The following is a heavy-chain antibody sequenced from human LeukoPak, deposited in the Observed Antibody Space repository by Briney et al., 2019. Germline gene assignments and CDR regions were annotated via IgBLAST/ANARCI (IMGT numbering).Heavy chain of an antibody. D-gene: IGHD1-1*01. CDR1: GYSISIGYY. Sequence: PSETLSLTCTVSGYSISIGYYRGWVRQPPGKGLEGIASIYYSGATSYKTSLKSRLTISLDASHTQFSLKLRSVTAAAKAVYYCAREDDYNAWNDYSSRDYWGQGLLVTVSS. V-gene: IGHV4-38-2*02. CDR2: IYYSGAT. J-gene: IGHJ4*02. CDR3: AREDDYNAWNDYSSRDY.